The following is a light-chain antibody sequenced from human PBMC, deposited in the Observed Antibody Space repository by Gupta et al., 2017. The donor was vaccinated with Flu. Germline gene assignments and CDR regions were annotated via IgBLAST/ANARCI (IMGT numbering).Light chain of an antibody. CDR1: QRMASSF. J-gene: IGKJ2*01. CDR2: STS. Sequence: DTLSLSPGERATLSCRASQRMASSFLAWYQQGPGQAPRLLISSTSNRATGIPDRFSGSGSGTDFTLTISRLEPQDFAVYFCQQYGSSPQTFGHGTRLEI. V-gene: IGKV3-20*01. CDR3: QQYGSSPQT.